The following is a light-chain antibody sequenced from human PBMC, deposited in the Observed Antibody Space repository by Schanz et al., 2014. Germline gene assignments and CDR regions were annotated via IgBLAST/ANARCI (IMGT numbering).Light chain of an antibody. CDR3: QQYGTSPQVT. CDR2: GTS. Sequence: EIVLTQSPGTLSLSPGERGTLSCRASESVDSSFVAWYQQKPGQAPRPLMYGTSSRATGIPDRFSGSGSGTDFTLTITRLEPEDSAVYYCQQYGTSPQVTFGGGTKVEIK. V-gene: IGKV3-20*01. CDR1: ESVDSSF. J-gene: IGKJ4*01.